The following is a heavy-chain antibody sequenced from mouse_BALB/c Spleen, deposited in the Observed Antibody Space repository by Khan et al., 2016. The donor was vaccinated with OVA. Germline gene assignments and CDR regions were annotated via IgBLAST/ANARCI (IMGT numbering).Heavy chain of an antibody. D-gene: IGHD1-1*01. Sequence: EVQLQQSGPGLVKPSQSLSLTCTVTGYSITSDYAWNWIRQFPGNKLEWMGFISYSGNTNYNPSLKSRISITRDTSQNQFFLQLNSVATDDTATCSGARVYGGDFDYWGQGTTLTVSS. CDR3: ARVYGGDFDY. CDR2: ISYSGNT. V-gene: IGHV3-2*02. CDR1: GYSITSDYA. J-gene: IGHJ2*01.